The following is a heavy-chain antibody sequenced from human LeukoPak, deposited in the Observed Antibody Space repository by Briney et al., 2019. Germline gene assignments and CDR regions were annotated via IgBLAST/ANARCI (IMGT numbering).Heavy chain of an antibody. D-gene: IGHD2-15*01. Sequence: GGSLRLSCAASGFTFSNAWMSWVRQAPGKGLEWVGRIKSKTDGGTTDYAAPVKGRFTISRDDSKNTLYLQMNSLKTEDTAVYYCITDLIVVEFLDYWGQGTLVTVSS. CDR2: IKSKTDGGTT. CDR1: GFTFSNAW. CDR3: ITDLIVVEFLDY. J-gene: IGHJ4*02. V-gene: IGHV3-15*01.